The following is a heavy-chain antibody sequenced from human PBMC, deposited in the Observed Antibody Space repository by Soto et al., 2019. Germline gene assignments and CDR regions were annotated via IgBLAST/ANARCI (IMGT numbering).Heavy chain of an antibody. D-gene: IGHD5-12*01. J-gene: IGHJ4*02. V-gene: IGHV3-23*01. CDR2: INPSGGST. CDR1: IFMFRSYA. Sequence: GSLRLSCAASIFMFRSYAMSWVRQAPGKGLEWVSGINPSGGSTFYADSVRGRFTISRDNSKNTLYLQMNSLRVEDTAKYYCVKEWTPRRAFDYWGQGTLVTVSS. CDR3: VKEWTPRRAFDY.